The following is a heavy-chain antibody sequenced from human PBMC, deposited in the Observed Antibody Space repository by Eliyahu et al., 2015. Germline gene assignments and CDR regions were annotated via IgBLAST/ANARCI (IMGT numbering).Heavy chain of an antibody. CDR3: ARDRDYGSGPEKPYGMDV. CDR1: GFTFXXXG. J-gene: IGHJ6*02. CDR2: INWNGGST. D-gene: IGHD3-10*01. Sequence: EVQLVESGGGVVRPGGSLXLSCXASGFTFXXXGWGWVRQAPGKGLEWVSGINWNGGSTGYADSVKGRFTISRDNAKNSLYLQMNSLRAEDTALYHCARDRDYGSGPEKPYGMDVWGQGTTVTVSS. V-gene: IGHV3-20*01.